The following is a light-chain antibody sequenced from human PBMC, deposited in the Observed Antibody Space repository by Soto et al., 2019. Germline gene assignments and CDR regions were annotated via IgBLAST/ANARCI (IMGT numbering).Light chain of an antibody. Sequence: QSALTQPASVSGSPGQSITISCTGTSSDVGGYNYVSWYQQYPGKAPQLMIYDVSNRPSGVSNRFSGSKSGNTASLTISGLQAEDEADYYCSSYTSSSPLFGGGTKVTVL. CDR3: SSYTSSSPL. CDR2: DVS. J-gene: IGLJ2*01. V-gene: IGLV2-14*03. CDR1: SSDVGGYNY.